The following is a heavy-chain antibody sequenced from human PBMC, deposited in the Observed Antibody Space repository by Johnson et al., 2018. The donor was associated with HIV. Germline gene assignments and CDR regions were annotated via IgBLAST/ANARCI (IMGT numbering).Heavy chain of an antibody. V-gene: IGHV3-30*04. CDR3: ARLAIDYSSGWYGLAFDI. J-gene: IGHJ3*02. CDR2: ISYDGSNK. CDR1: GFTFSSHA. D-gene: IGHD6-19*01. Sequence: VQLVESGGGVLQPGRSLRLSCAESGFTFSSHAMHWVRQAPGKGLEWVAVISYDGSNKYYADPVKGRFTISRDNSKNTLYLQMNSLRAEDTAVYYCARLAIDYSSGWYGLAFDIWGQGTMVTVSS.